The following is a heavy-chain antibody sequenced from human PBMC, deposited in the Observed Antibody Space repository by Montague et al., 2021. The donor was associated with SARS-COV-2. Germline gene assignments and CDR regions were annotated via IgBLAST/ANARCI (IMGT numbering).Heavy chain of an antibody. CDR3: AGQLPSYCATNKCYPYYFDG. D-gene: IGHD2-8*01. V-gene: IGHV4-39*01. CDR2: ISYTGRT. Sequence: SETLSLTCTVSGGSISSPDYYWVWLRPSPGPELEWIGSISYTGRTYYNPSLRVPVSFSMDTSKNHFSLSLSSVTVTDTAVYFCAGQLPSYCATNKCYPYYFDGWGQGALVTVSS. CDR1: GGSISSPDYY. J-gene: IGHJ4*02.